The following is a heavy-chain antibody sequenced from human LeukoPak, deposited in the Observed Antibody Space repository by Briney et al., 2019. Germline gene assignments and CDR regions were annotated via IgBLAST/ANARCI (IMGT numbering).Heavy chain of an antibody. Sequence: SEPLSLTCTVCGGSISSYYWRWIRQPPGKGLAWVGYIYYSGSTNYNQSLQSRVTISVDTPKNQFSLKLTSVTAADTAVYSCERATPDYVILTCYSPRLDYWGQGTLVTVSS. V-gene: IGHV4-59*01. J-gene: IGHJ4*02. CDR3: ERATPDYVILTCYSPRLDY. CDR2: IYYSGST. D-gene: IGHD3-9*01. CDR1: GGSISSYY.